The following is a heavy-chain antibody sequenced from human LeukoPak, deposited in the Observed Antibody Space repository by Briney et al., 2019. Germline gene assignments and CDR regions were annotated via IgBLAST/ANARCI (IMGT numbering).Heavy chain of an antibody. J-gene: IGHJ3*02. V-gene: IGHV3-11*03. CDR2: ISSSSDYT. CDR1: GFTFSDYH. Sequence: TGGSLRLSCAASGFTFSDYHMSWIRQAPGKGLEWVSYISSSSDYTNYADSVKGRFTISRDNAKKSLYLQMDSLRAEDTAVYYCAKGLSCSGGSCYESDPDAFDIWGQGTMVTVSS. D-gene: IGHD2-15*01. CDR3: AKGLSCSGGSCYESDPDAFDI.